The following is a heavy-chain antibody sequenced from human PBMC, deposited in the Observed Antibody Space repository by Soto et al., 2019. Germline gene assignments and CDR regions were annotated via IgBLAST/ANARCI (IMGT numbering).Heavy chain of an antibody. D-gene: IGHD6-19*01. CDR3: ARAVAVPADFDY. CDR1: GYAFTAYA. J-gene: IGHJ4*02. CDR2: INAGNGNT. Sequence: ASVKVSCKASGYAFTAYAMHWVRQAPGQRLEWMGWINAGNGNTKYSQKFQGRVTITRDTSASTAYMELSSLRSEDTAVYYCARAVAVPADFDYWGQGTLVTVSS. V-gene: IGHV1-3*01.